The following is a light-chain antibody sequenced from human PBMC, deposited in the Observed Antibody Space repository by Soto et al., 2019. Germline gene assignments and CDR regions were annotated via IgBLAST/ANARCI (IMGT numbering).Light chain of an antibody. CDR3: QQRNYWLS. V-gene: IGKV3-11*01. J-gene: IGKJ5*01. CDR2: YAS. CDR1: HSVGTN. Sequence: EVVLTQSPATLSLSPGQRATLSCRASHSVGTNLMWYQQKPGQPPRLLISYASNRATGIPGRFSGGGSGTDFTLTISSLEPEDFAVYYCQQRNYWLSFGGGTRMEIK.